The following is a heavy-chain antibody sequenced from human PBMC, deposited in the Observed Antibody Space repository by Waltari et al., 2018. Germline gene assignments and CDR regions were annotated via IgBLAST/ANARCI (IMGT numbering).Heavy chain of an antibody. CDR1: GFSLSTSGMC. V-gene: IGHV2-70*15. D-gene: IGHD6-6*01. CDR2: IDWDDDK. Sequence: QVTLRESGPALVKPTQTLTLTCTFSGFSLSTSGMCVSWIRQPPGKALEWLARIDWDDDKYYSTALKTRITSSKDTSKNQVVLTMTNMDPVDTATYYCARRGCSSSIDYWGQGTLVTVSS. J-gene: IGHJ4*02. CDR3: ARRGCSSSIDY.